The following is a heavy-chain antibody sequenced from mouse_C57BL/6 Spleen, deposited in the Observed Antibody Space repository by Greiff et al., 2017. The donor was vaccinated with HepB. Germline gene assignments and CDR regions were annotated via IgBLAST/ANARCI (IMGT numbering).Heavy chain of an antibody. J-gene: IGHJ3*01. CDR2: IDPSDSYT. V-gene: IGHV1-69*01. CDR1: GYTFTSYW. D-gene: IGHD2-1*01. CDR3: AVGGNYEGFAY. Sequence: VQLQQPGAELVMPGASVKLSCKASGYTFTSYWMHWVKQRPGQGLEWIGEIDPSDSYTNYNQKFKGKSTLTVDKSSSTAYMQLSSLTSEDSAVYYCAVGGNYEGFAYWGQGTLVTVSA.